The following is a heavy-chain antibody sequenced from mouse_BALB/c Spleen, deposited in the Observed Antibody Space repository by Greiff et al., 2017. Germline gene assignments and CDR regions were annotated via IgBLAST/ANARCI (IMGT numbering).Heavy chain of an antibody. CDR2: IWAGGST. CDR3: AREPLNYDGYPYAMDY. Sequence: QVQLKESGPGLVAPSQSLSITCTVSGFSLTSYGVHWVRQPPGKGLEWLGVIWAGGSTNYNSALMSRLSISKDNSKSQVFLKMNSLQTDDTAMYYCAREPLNYDGYPYAMDYWGQGTSVTVSS. V-gene: IGHV2-9*02. D-gene: IGHD2-3*01. J-gene: IGHJ4*01. CDR1: GFSLTSYG.